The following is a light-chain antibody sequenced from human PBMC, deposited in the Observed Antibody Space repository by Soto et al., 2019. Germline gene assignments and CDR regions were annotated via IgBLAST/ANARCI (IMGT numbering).Light chain of an antibody. Sequence: QSVLTQPPSASGTPGQRVTISCSGSSSNIGTNTVNWFVQLPGTAPKLLIYGSDQRPSGVPDRFSGSKSGTSASLALNGLQSEDEGDYYCAAWDDSLSAWMFGGGTKVTVL. CDR1: SSNIGTNT. CDR3: AAWDDSLSAWM. CDR2: GSD. V-gene: IGLV1-44*01. J-gene: IGLJ3*02.